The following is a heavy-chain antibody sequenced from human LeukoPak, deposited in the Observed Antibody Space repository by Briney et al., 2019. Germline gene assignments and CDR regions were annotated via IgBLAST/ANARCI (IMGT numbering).Heavy chain of an antibody. CDR1: GYTFTSYY. V-gene: IGHV1-69*13. CDR2: IIPIFGTA. CDR3: ASDTTYYYGSGSSQFDY. J-gene: IGHJ4*02. D-gene: IGHD3-10*01. Sequence: ASVKVSCKASGYTFTSYYMHWVRQAPGQGLEWMGGIIPIFGTANYAQKFQGRVTITADESTSTAYMELSSLRSEDTAVYYCASDTTYYYGSGSSQFDYWGQGTLVTVSS.